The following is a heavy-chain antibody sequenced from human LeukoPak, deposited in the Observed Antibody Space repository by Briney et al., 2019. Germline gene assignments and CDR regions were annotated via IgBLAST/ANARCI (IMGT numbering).Heavy chain of an antibody. CDR1: GFTIGNRA. V-gene: IGHV3-23*01. J-gene: IGHJ4*02. Sequence: GGSLRLSCAASGFTIGNRAMGWFRQASGKGLEWVSLNIGSGGTTYYAGSVKGRFTVFRDTSRNTLHLQMNNLRAEDAALYYCARRGYNYGQFDLWGPGTLVTVSS. D-gene: IGHD5-18*01. CDR3: ARRGYNYGQFDL. CDR2: NIGSGGTT.